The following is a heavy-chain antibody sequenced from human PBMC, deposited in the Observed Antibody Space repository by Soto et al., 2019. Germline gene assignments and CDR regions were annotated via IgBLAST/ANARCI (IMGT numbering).Heavy chain of an antibody. V-gene: IGHV4-31*02. CDR1: GASTVSHYH. CDR2: IFNSGTT. D-gene: IGHD1-26*01. CDR3: ALALGPTTGLDY. Sequence: QVQLQASGPGLVKPSQTLSLTCSVSGASTVSHYHWTWIRQPPGKGLEWMGYIFNSGTTFYNPSLPSRLSISMDTSGNHFSLELRSVTAADTAVYYCALALGPTTGLDYWGQGTLVTVSS. J-gene: IGHJ4*02.